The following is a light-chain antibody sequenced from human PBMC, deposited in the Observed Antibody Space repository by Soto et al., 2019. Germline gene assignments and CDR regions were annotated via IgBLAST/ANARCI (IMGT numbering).Light chain of an antibody. V-gene: IGLV1-40*01. Sequence: QLVLTQPPSVSGAPGQRVTISCTGSSSNIGAGYDVHWYQQLPGTAPKLLIYGNSNRPSGVPDRFSGSKSGTLASLAITGLQAEDEADYYCQSYDSSLSGSGVFGGGTKLTVL. CDR3: QSYDSSLSGSGV. CDR1: SSNIGAGYD. J-gene: IGLJ2*01. CDR2: GNS.